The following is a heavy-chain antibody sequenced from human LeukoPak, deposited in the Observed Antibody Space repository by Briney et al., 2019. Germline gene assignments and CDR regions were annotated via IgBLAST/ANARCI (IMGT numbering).Heavy chain of an antibody. CDR1: GGTFSSYA. CDR3: ARDLVGATSHDAFDI. V-gene: IGHV1-69*04. D-gene: IGHD1-26*01. CDR2: IIPIFGIA. J-gene: IGHJ3*02. Sequence: SVKVSCKASGGTFSSYAISWVRQAPGQGLEWMGRIIPIFGIANYAQKFQGRVTITADKSTSTAYMELSSLRAEDTALYHCARDLVGATSHDAFDIWGQGTMVTVSS.